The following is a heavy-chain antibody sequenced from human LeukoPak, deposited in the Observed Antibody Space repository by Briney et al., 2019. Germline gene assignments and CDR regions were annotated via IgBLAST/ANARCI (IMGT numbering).Heavy chain of an antibody. J-gene: IGHJ4*02. V-gene: IGHV4-39*07. CDR3: ARRSPYSTGWSSYFDY. CDR1: GGSISSGNYY. D-gene: IGHD6-19*01. CDR2: IYHSGTI. Sequence: SETLSLTCTVSGGSISSGNYYWGWLRQPPEKGLEWIGSIYHSGTIYYNPSLKSRVTISVDTSRNHFSLKLTSVTAADSAVYYCARRSPYSTGWSSYFDYWGQGALVTVSS.